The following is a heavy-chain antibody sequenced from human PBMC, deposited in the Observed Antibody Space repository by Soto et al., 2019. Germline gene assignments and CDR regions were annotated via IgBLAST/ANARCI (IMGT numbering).Heavy chain of an antibody. CDR1: GGSISRYY. CDR3: AGVGGVDGYNYLNY. CDR2: SGST. J-gene: IGHJ4*02. V-gene: IGHV4-59*01. D-gene: IGHD5-12*01. Sequence: PSETLSLTCTVSGGSISRYYWNWIRQPPGKGLEWIGHSGSTTYNPSLKSRVTISVDTSKNQVSLKLSSVTAADTAVYFCAGVGGVDGYNYLNYWGQGSLVAASS.